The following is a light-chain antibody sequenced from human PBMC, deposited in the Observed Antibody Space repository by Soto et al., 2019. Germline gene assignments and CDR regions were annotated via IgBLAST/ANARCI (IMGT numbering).Light chain of an antibody. CDR1: QSISTY. V-gene: IGKV1-39*01. Sequence: DIQMTQSPSSLSASVGDRVTITCRASQSISTYLNWYQQKPGKAPNLLIYAASSLQSGVPSRFSGSGSGTDFTLTISSLQPEDFATYYCQQSYNTPRTF. CDR2: AAS. CDR3: QQSYNTPRT. J-gene: IGKJ1*01.